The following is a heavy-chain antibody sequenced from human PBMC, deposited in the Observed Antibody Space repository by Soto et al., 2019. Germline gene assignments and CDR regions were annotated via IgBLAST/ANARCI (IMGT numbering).Heavy chain of an antibody. CDR2: ISGSGGST. Sequence: EVQLLESGGGLVQPGGSLRLSCAASGFTFSSYAMSWVRQAPGKGLEWVSAISGSGGSTYYADSVKGRFTISRDNSKNTLYLQMSSLRAEDTAVYYCAKDLWELLAEPGYWGQGTLVTVSS. J-gene: IGHJ4*02. D-gene: IGHD1-26*01. CDR3: AKDLWELLAEPGY. V-gene: IGHV3-23*01. CDR1: GFTFSSYA.